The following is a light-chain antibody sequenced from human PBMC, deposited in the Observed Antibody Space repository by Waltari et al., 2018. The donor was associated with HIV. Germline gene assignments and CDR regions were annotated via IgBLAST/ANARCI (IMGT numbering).Light chain of an antibody. J-gene: IGLJ2*01. CDR1: NGDISDYNY. Sequence: QSALTQSPSPSGSPGQSVNLSCTGTNGDISDYNYVSWYQQHSDRPPKLIIFEVTKRPSGVPVRFSGSKSGNTASRFVYGLQPEDEATYFCSSFAGTHKLFGGGTKLTVL. CDR3: SSFAGTHKL. CDR2: EVT. V-gene: IGLV2-8*01.